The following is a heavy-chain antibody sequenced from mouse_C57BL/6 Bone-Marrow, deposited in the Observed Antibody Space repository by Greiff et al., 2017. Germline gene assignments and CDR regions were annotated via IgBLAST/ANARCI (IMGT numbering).Heavy chain of an antibody. D-gene: IGHD2-1*01. CDR1: YTFSRRVH. CDR2: GQGLEWIG. Sequence: VKLMESGPELARPWASVKISCQAFYTFSRRVHFAIRDTNSWMQWVKQRPGQGLEWIGAIYPGNGDTSYNLKFKGKATLTADRSSSTAYMQLSSQTSEDSAVYYGACKFYYGKYDLVDYWGQGTTLTGSS. J-gene: IGHJ2*01. CDR3: SEDSAVYYGACKFYYGKYDLVDY. V-gene: IGHV1-87*01.